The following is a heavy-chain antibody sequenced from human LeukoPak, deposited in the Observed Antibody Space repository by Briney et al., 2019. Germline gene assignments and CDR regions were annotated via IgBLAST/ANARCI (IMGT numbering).Heavy chain of an antibody. Sequence: GGSLRLSCVASGLTVSNHWMSWVRQAPGKGLEWVSVIYSGGNTYYADSVKGRFTFSKDNSKNTLYLQMTNLRVEDTAVYYCARGVGQDAFDIWGQGTMVTVSS. V-gene: IGHV3-53*01. CDR2: IYSGGNT. D-gene: IGHD1-26*01. CDR3: ARGVGQDAFDI. CDR1: GLTVSNHW. J-gene: IGHJ3*02.